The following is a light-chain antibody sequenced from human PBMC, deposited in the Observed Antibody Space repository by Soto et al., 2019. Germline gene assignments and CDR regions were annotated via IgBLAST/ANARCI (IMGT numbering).Light chain of an antibody. V-gene: IGKV3-20*01. Sequence: EIVLTQSPGTLSLSPGERATLSCRASQRVDDSHLAWYQLRPGQASRLLIYGASTRATGIPDRFSGSGSGTDFSLTIRGLKPEDFAVYYCQQYRMSPNTFGQGTRLENK. CDR3: QQYRMSPNT. J-gene: IGKJ5*01. CDR1: QRVDDSH. CDR2: GAS.